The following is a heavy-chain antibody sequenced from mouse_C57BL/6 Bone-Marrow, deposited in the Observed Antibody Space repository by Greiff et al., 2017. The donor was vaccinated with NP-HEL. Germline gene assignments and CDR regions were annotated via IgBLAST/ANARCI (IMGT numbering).Heavy chain of an antibody. D-gene: IGHD1-1*01. CDR1: GFTFSDYG. CDR2: ISSGSSTI. Sequence: DVQLQESGGGLVKPGGSLKLSCAASGFTFSDYGMHWVRQAPEKGLEWVAYISSGSSTIYYADTVKGRFTISRDNAKNTLFLQMTSLRSEDTAMYYCARGLVAHWYFDVWGTGTTVTVSS. J-gene: IGHJ1*03. V-gene: IGHV5-17*01. CDR3: ARGLVAHWYFDV.